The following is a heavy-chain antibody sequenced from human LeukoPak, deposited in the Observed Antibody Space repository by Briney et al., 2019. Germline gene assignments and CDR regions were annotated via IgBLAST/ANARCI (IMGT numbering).Heavy chain of an antibody. CDR3: ARVEYSSSSYYYYYMDV. CDR1: GYTFTGYY. CDR2: INPNSGGT. D-gene: IGHD6-6*01. Sequence: ASVKVSCKASGYTFTGYYMHWVRQAPGQGLEWMGWINPNSGGTNYAQKFQGRVTMTRDTSISTAYMELSRLRSDDTAAYYCARVEYSSSSYYYYYMDVWGKGTTVTVSS. V-gene: IGHV1-2*02. J-gene: IGHJ6*03.